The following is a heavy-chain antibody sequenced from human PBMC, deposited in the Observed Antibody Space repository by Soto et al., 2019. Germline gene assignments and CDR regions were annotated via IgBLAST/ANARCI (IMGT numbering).Heavy chain of an antibody. J-gene: IGHJ2*01. Sequence: GGSLRLSCAASGFTFSDYGVQWFRQAPGKGLEWVSVVRGHGARTYYADSVKGRFIVSRDNSKNTVYLQMNSLRAEDTAVYNCAKEPVGPDWYFDLWGRGTLVTVSS. CDR1: GFTFSDYG. CDR3: AKEPVGPDWYFDL. CDR2: VRGHGART. V-gene: IGHV3-23*01.